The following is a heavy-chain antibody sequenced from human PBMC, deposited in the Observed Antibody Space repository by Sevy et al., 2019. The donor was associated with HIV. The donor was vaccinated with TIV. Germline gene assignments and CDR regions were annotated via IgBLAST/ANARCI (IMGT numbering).Heavy chain of an antibody. J-gene: IGHJ4*02. CDR3: AKGQGYDYIWGNERSEYYFDY. V-gene: IGHV3-30*18. CDR1: RFTFSTYD. CDR2: ISHDGSYQ. D-gene: IGHD3-16*01. Sequence: GGSLRLSCAASRFTFSTYDIHWVRQAPGKGLEWVAVISHDGSYQYYTDSVKGRFTISRDDSKNKAYLQMNTLGADDSGVYYCAKGQGYDYIWGNERSEYYFDYWGQGTLVTVSS.